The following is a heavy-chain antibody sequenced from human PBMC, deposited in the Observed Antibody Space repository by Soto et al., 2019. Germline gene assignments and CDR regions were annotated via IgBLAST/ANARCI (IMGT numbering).Heavy chain of an antibody. CDR1: GASVSSNY. CDR2: LYYIGST. D-gene: IGHD2-15*01. Sequence: QVQLQESGPGLVKPSETLSLTCTVSGASVSSNYWSWIRQPPGRGLEWIGYLYYIGSTDYNPSLKSRVNISIHTSKNQVSLTLTSATAADTAVYYCARDPEGYCSGPQCYPERGAFDVWGQGTVVTVSS. CDR3: ARDPEGYCSGPQCYPERGAFDV. V-gene: IGHV4-59*02. J-gene: IGHJ3*01.